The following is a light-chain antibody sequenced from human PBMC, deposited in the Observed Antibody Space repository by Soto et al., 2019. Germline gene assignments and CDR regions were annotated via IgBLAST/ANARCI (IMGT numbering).Light chain of an antibody. V-gene: IGKV1-27*01. Sequence: DIQVTQSPSSLSASVGDRVTITCRASQAISNSLAWDQQKPGKVPKLLIYAASTLRSGVPSRFSGSGSGTDFTLTISGLQPEDVASYYCQKYSSAPLTFGGGT. CDR2: AAS. CDR1: QAISNS. CDR3: QKYSSAPLT. J-gene: IGKJ4*01.